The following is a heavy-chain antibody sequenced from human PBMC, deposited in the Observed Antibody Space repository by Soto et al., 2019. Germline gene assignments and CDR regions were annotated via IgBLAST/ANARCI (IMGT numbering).Heavy chain of an antibody. CDR2: ISGGTDVT. CDR1: GFTFSNYA. Sequence: EVQLLESGGGLVQPGGSLRLSCAASGFTFSNYALSWVRQAPGKGLEWVSGISGGTDVTYYADSVKVRSTISRDNSRYTLSLEMNSLRAEYPAVYYCAKGRGTPFYFDSWGQGILVTVSS. J-gene: IGHJ4*02. CDR3: AKGRGTPFYFDS. V-gene: IGHV3-23*01.